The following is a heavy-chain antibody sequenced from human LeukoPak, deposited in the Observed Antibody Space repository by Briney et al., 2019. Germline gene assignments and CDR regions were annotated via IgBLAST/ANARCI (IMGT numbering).Heavy chain of an antibody. J-gene: IGHJ6*03. CDR3: AKLGGNYYYMDV. V-gene: IGHV3-23*01. CDR1: GFTFSTYD. Sequence: PGGSLRLSCAASGFTFSTYDMGWVRQAPGKGLEWVSAISGSGSGTYYADSVKGRFTISRDNSKNTLFLQLNSLRAEDTAVYYCAKLGGNYYYMDVWGKGTTVTVSS. CDR2: ISGSGSGT.